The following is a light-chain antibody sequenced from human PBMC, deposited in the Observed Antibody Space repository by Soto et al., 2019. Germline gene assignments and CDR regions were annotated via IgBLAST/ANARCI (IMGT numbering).Light chain of an antibody. Sequence: QSALTQPASVSGSPGQSITISCSGTSSDVGTYNLVSWYQQHPGKAPDLLIYEGSKRPSGVSNRFSGSKSGNTASLTISGLQAEDEADYYCCSYAGSNTWVFGGETKVTVL. CDR3: CSYAGSNTWV. J-gene: IGLJ3*02. CDR2: EGS. V-gene: IGLV2-23*01. CDR1: SSDVGTYNL.